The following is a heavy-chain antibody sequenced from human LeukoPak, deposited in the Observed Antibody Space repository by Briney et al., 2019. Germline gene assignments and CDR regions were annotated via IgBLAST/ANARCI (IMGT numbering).Heavy chain of an antibody. CDR2: ISAYNGNT. J-gene: IGHJ3*02. V-gene: IGHV1-18*01. CDR1: GYTFISYG. D-gene: IGHD3-22*01. CDR3: ARIYDSSGYYYDAFDI. Sequence: GASVKVSCKASGYTFISYGISWVRQAPGQGLEWMGWISAYNGNTSYAQKFQGRVTMTTDTSTSTAYMELRSLRSDDTAVYYCARIYDSSGYYYDAFDIWGQGTMVTVSS.